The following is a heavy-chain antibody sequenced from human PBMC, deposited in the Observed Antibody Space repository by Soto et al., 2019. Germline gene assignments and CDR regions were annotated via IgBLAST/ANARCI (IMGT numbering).Heavy chain of an antibody. D-gene: IGHD2-2*01. CDR1: GGSFSGYY. CDR2: INHSGST. Sequence: SETLSLTCAVYGGSFSGYYWSWIRQPPGKGLEWTGEINHSGSTNYNPSLKSRVTISVDTSKNQFSLKLSSVTAADTAVYYCARSALGYCSSTSCYAGRNWFDPWGQGTLVTVSS. CDR3: ARSALGYCSSTSCYAGRNWFDP. V-gene: IGHV4-34*01. J-gene: IGHJ5*02.